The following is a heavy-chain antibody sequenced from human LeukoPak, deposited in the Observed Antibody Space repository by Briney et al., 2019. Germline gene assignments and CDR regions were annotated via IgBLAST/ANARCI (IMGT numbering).Heavy chain of an antibody. J-gene: IGHJ6*03. CDR3: AKGANRYSGSYRYCYYYMDV. CDR1: GGSFSGYY. CDR2: INHSGST. D-gene: IGHD1-26*01. Sequence: PSETLSLTCAVYGGSFSGYYWRWIRQPPGKGLEWIGDINHSGSTNYNPSLKSRLTISVDTSKNQFSLKLSSVTAADTAVYYCAKGANRYSGSYRYCYYYMDVWGKGTTVTVSS. V-gene: IGHV4-34*01.